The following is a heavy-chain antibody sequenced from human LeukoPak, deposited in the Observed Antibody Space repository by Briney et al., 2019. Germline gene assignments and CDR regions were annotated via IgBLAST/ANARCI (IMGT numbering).Heavy chain of an antibody. D-gene: IGHD2-2*01. J-gene: IGHJ4*02. Sequence: PSETLPLTCTVSGGSISSGDYYWSWIRQHPGKGLEWIGYIYYSGDTYYNPSLKSRVTILMDTSGNQFSLKLSSVTAADTAVYYCARAPRHTNSWYYFDYWGQGTLVSVSS. CDR1: GGSISSGDYY. V-gene: IGHV4-31*02. CDR3: ARAPRHTNSWYYFDY. CDR2: IYYSGDT.